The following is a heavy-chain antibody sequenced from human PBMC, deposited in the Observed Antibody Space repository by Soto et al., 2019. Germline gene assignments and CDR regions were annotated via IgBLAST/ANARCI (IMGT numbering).Heavy chain of an antibody. D-gene: IGHD1-26*01. CDR2: IYYSGST. CDR1: GDSISAYY. CDR3: ARVGSGSYYDFNWFDP. J-gene: IGHJ5*02. Sequence: PSETLSLTCTFSGDSISAYYWSWIRQPPGKGLEWIGYIYYSGSTNYNPSLKSRVTISLDTSKRQLSLMLSSVTAADTAVYYCARVGSGSYYDFNWFDPWGQGILVTVSS. V-gene: IGHV4-59*01.